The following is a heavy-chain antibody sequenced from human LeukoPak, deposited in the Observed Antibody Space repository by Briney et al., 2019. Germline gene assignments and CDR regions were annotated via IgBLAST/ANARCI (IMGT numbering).Heavy chain of an antibody. CDR1: GGSISSYY. V-gene: IGHV4-4*09. D-gene: IGHD2-2*01. CDR3: ARAPGGCSSTSCPRDYYYYYMDV. CDR2: IYTSGST. J-gene: IGHJ6*03. Sequence: SETLSLICTVSGGSISSYYWCWIRQPPGKGLEWIGYIYTSGSTNYNPSLKSRVTISVDKSKNQFSLKLSSVTAADTAVYYCARAPGGCSSTSCPRDYYYYYMDVWGKGTTVTVSS.